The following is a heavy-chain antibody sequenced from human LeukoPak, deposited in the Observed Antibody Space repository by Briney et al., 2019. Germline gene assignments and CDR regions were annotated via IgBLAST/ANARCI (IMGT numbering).Heavy chain of an antibody. V-gene: IGHV3-48*04. CDR1: GFTFSTYS. CDR2: ISSGSNTI. CDR3: AKDRLGTGDY. D-gene: IGHD3-9*01. J-gene: IGHJ4*02. Sequence: GGSLRLSCEASGFTFSTYSMNWVRQAPGKGLEWVSYISSGSNTIYYADSVKGRFTISRDNAKNSLYLQMNSLRAEDTAVYYCAKDRLGTGDYWGQGTLVTVSS.